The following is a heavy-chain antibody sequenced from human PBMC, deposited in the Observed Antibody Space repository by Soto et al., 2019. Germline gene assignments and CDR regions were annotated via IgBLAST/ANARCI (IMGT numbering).Heavy chain of an antibody. CDR3: ARGWGYCSGGSCGDYGMDV. Sequence: SETLSLTCAVSSGSISSGNWWSWVRQPPGKGLEWIGEIYHSGSTNYNPSLKSRVTISVDTSKNQFSLKLSSVTAADTAVYYCARGWGYCSGGSCGDYGMDVWGQGTTVTVSS. CDR1: SGSISSGNW. D-gene: IGHD2-15*01. CDR2: IYHSGST. J-gene: IGHJ6*02. V-gene: IGHV4-4*02.